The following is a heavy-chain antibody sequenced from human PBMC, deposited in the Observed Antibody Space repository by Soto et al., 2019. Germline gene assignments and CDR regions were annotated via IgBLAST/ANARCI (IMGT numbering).Heavy chain of an antibody. J-gene: IGHJ4*02. CDR2: INAGNGNT. Sequence: QVQLVQSGAEEKKPGASVKVSCKASGYTFTGYAMHWVRQAPGQRLEWMGWINAGNGNTKYAQKSQDRAHITRETSATAANTALSSLRSQDTAVYYCARAVAVAADIDYWGQGTLVTVSS. V-gene: IGHV1-3*05. CDR3: ARAVAVAADIDY. CDR1: GYTFTGYA. D-gene: IGHD6-19*01.